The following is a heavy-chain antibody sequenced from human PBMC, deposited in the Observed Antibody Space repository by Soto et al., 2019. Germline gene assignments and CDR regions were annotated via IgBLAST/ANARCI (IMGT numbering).Heavy chain of an antibody. Sequence: PSETLSLTCAVYGGSFSGYYWSWIRQPPGKGLEWIGEINHSGSTNYNPSLKSRVTISVDTSKNQFSLKLSSVTAADTAVYYCARVYYDFWSGYNHFHYWGQGPLVTVFS. J-gene: IGHJ4*02. CDR3: ARVYYDFWSGYNHFHY. D-gene: IGHD3-3*01. CDR1: GGSFSGYY. CDR2: INHSGST. V-gene: IGHV4-34*01.